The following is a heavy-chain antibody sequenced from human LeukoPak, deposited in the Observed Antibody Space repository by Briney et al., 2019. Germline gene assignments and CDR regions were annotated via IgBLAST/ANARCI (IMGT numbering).Heavy chain of an antibody. V-gene: IGHV3-30-3*01. Sequence: GGSLRLSCVASGFTFSRYAMHWVRQAPGKGLEWVTFISYDGTNKYYADSVKGRFTISRDNSKNTLYLQMNSLRVEDTAVYYCARAERNAGVFDYWGQGTLVTVSS. J-gene: IGHJ4*02. CDR3: ARAERNAGVFDY. CDR2: ISYDGTNK. D-gene: IGHD3-3*01. CDR1: GFTFSRYA.